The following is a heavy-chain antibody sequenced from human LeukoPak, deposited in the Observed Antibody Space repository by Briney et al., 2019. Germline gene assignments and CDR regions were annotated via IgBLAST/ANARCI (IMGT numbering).Heavy chain of an antibody. V-gene: IGHV4-59*08. Sequence: SETLSLTCTVSGGSISSYYWSWIRQPPGKGLEWIGYIYYSGSTNYGPSLKSRVTISVDTSKNQFSLKLSSVTAADTAVYYCASHSRWGNWFDPWGQGTLVTVSS. CDR1: GGSISSYY. CDR3: ASHSRWGNWFDP. CDR2: IYYSGST. J-gene: IGHJ5*02. D-gene: IGHD2-2*01.